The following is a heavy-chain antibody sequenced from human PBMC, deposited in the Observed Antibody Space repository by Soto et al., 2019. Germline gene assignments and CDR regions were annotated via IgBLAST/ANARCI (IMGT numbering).Heavy chain of an antibody. CDR3: ARDVPPGRGSPNFYYYGLDV. D-gene: IGHD3-10*01. CDR2: IYYSWST. J-gene: IGHJ6*02. Sequence: QVQLQESGPGLVKPSQTLSLTCTVSGGAISSGAYYWSWIRQHPGQGLEWIVYIYYSWSTYYNPSLKSRVTISVDTSKIPFARKLSSVTAAHTGVYYCARDVPPGRGSPNFYYYGLDVWGQGATVTVSS. V-gene: IGHV4-31*03. CDR1: GGAISSGAYY.